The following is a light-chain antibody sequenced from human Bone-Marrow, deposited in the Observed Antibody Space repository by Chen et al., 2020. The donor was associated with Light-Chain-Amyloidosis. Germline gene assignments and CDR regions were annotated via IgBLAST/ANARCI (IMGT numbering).Light chain of an antibody. Sequence: EIVLTQSPATLSLSPGERATLSCRASQSVSSYLAWYQQKPGQAPRLLIYDASNRATGIPARLSGSGSGTDFTLTISSLEPEAFAVYYCQQRSNWPPALTFGGGTKVEIK. CDR1: QSVSSY. CDR3: QQRSNWPPALT. V-gene: IGKV3-11*01. J-gene: IGKJ4*01. CDR2: DAS.